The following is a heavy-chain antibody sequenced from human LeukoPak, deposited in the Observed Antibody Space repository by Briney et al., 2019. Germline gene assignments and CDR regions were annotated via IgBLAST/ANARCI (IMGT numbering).Heavy chain of an antibody. V-gene: IGHV6-1*01. CDR3: ARSGAGWFGELSVDWFDP. CDR2: TYYRSKWYN. Sequence: SQTLSLTCAISGDSVSSKSAAWNWIRQSPSRGLEWLGRTYYRSKWYNDYAVSVQSRININPDTSKNQFSLQLNSVTPEDTAVYYCARSGAGWFGELSVDWFDPWGQGTLVTVSS. J-gene: IGHJ5*02. D-gene: IGHD3-10*01. CDR1: GDSVSSKSAA.